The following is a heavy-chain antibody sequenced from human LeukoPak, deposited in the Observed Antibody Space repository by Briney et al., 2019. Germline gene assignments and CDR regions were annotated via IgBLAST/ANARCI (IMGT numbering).Heavy chain of an antibody. CDR1: GGSISSSSYY. CDR3: ARRSGSDALDI. CDR2: IYYSGRT. Sequence: SETLSLTCSVSGGSISSSSYYWGWIRQPPGKGLEWSGSIYYSGRTYYNPSLKSRVTISVDTSKNQFSLKLSSVTAADTAVYYCARRSGSDALDIWGQGTMVTVSS. V-gene: IGHV4-39*01. J-gene: IGHJ3*02. D-gene: IGHD3-10*01.